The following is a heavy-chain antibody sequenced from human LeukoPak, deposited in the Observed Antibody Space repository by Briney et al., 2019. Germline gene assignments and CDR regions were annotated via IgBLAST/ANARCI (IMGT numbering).Heavy chain of an antibody. CDR1: GGSISSGSYY. D-gene: IGHD6-6*01. CDR3: ARDCGSSYFDY. J-gene: IGHJ4*02. Sequence: SETLSLTCTVSGGSISSGSYYWGWIRQPPGKGLEWIGSIYHSGSTYYNPSLKSRVTISVDTSKNQFSLKLSSVTAADTAVYYCARDCGSSYFDYWGQGTLVTVSS. CDR2: IYHSGST. V-gene: IGHV4-39*07.